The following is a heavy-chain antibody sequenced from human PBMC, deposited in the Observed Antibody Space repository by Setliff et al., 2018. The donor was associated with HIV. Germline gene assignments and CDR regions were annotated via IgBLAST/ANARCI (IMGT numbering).Heavy chain of an antibody. Sequence: ETLSLTCAVSGGSISSDNWWTWVRQAPGKGLEWVANIDQDGSHKYYVDSVKGRFTISRDNAKNSLYLQMDSLRVEDTAVYYCAKKVPGVGVAGPFDYWGQGTLVTVSS. CDR1: GGSISSDNW. D-gene: IGHD6-19*01. CDR3: AKKVPGVGVAGPFDY. V-gene: IGHV3-7*01. CDR2: IDQDGSHK. J-gene: IGHJ4*02.